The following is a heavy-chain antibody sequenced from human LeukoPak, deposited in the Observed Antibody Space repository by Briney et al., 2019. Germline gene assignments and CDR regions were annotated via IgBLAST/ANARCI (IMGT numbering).Heavy chain of an antibody. Sequence: SETLSLTCSVSGGSVSNYYWSWIRQPPGKGLEWIGYAYYTGSTNYNPSLKSRVTMFEDKSKNQFSLRLYSVTVADTAVYYCARHFAYSSSSYFDYWGQGSLVTVSS. CDR2: AYYTGST. CDR3: ARHFAYSSSSYFDY. D-gene: IGHD6-6*01. CDR1: GGSVSNYY. J-gene: IGHJ4*02. V-gene: IGHV4-59*08.